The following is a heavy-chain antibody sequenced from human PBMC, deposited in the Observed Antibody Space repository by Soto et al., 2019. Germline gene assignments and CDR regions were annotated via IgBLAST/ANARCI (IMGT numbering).Heavy chain of an antibody. CDR3: ARGGAQFDY. J-gene: IGHJ4*02. CDR2: VYYSGST. D-gene: IGHD3-16*01. Sequence: SETLSLTCTVSGDSIRSTSYYWGWIRQPPGKGLEWIGNVYYSGSTYYNPPLKSRVTISVDTSKNQFSLSLSSVTAADTAVYYCARGGAQFDYWGQGTLVTVSS. V-gene: IGHV4-39*01. CDR1: GDSIRSTSYY.